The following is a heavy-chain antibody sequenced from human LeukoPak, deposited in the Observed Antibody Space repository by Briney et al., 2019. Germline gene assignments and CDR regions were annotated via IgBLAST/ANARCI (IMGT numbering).Heavy chain of an antibody. Sequence: SETLSLTCTVSGGSISSSSYYWGWIRQPPGKGLEWIGSIYYSGSTYYNPSLKSRVTISVDTSKNQFSLKLSSVTAEDTAVYYCARPKFYYDSSGYYKRGARDAFDIWGQGTMVTVSS. J-gene: IGHJ3*02. V-gene: IGHV4-39*01. D-gene: IGHD3-22*01. CDR3: ARPKFYYDSSGYYKRGARDAFDI. CDR1: GGSISSSSYY. CDR2: IYYSGST.